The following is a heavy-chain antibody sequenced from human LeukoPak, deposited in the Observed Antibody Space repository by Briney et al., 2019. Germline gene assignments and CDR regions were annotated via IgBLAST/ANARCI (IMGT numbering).Heavy chain of an antibody. Sequence: SVKVSCKASGGTFSSYAIRGVRQAPGQGLEWMGRIIPIFGRANYAQKFQGRVTITTDESTSTAYMELSSLRSEDTAVYYCERDYMVRGVNTIIPYYYYYMDVWGKGTTVTVSS. J-gene: IGHJ6*03. CDR2: IIPIFGRA. D-gene: IGHD3-10*01. CDR3: ERDYMVRGVNTIIPYYYYYMDV. CDR1: GGTFSSYA. V-gene: IGHV1-69*05.